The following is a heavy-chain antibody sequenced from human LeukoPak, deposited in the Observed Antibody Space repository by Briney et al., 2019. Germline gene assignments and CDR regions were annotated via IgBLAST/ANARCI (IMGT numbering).Heavy chain of an antibody. CDR3: ASGSYYYDSSGLDY. D-gene: IGHD3-22*01. V-gene: IGHV1-69*05. J-gene: IGHJ4*02. CDR1: GGTFSSYA. Sequence: SVKVSCKASGGTFSSYAISWVRQAPGQGLEWMGGIIPIFCTANYAQKFQGRVTITTDESTSTAYMELSSLRSEDTAVYYCASGSYYYDSSGLDYWGQGTLVTVSS. CDR2: IIPIFCTA.